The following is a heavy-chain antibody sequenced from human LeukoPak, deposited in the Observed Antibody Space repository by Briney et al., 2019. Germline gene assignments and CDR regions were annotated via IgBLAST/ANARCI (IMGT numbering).Heavy chain of an antibody. Sequence: PGGSLRLSCAASGFTFSSFAMSWVRQAPGKGREWVAAISGSGGSTYYAGSVTGRFTISRDNSKNTLYLRMNSLRAEDTAVDDGAKVIAAAGLEDAFDIWGQGTMVTVSS. CDR2: ISGSGGST. CDR3: AKVIAAAGLEDAFDI. V-gene: IGHV3-23*01. CDR1: GFTFSSFA. D-gene: IGHD6-13*01. J-gene: IGHJ3*02.